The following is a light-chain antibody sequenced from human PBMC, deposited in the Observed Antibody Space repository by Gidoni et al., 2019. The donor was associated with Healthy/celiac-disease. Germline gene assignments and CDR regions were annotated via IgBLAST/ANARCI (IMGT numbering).Light chain of an antibody. CDR2: DVS. CDR3: SSYTSSSTRV. J-gene: IGLJ2*01. CDR1: SSDVGGYNY. V-gene: IGLV2-14*01. Sequence: QSPLTPHGAVLGSPCQSLTISCTGTSSDVGGYNYVSCYQPHPGKAPKRMIYDVSNRPSGVSTRFSGSKSRNTASLTISGLQAEDEADYYCSSYTSSSTRVFGGWTKLTVL.